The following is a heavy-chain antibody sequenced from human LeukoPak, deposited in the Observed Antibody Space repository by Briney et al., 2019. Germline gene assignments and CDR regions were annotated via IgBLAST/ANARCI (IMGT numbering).Heavy chain of an antibody. D-gene: IGHD3-22*01. CDR1: GFTFSSYA. CDR2: INGSGGST. J-gene: IGHJ4*02. Sequence: GGSLRLSCAASGFTFSSYAMSWVRQALGKGLEWVSDINGSGGSTYYADSVKGRFTISRHNYKNTMYLQMNSMRAEDTAVYYCEKAAVVDGSSGYYLDYWGQGTLVTVSS. CDR3: EKAAVVDGSSGYYLDY. V-gene: IGHV3-23*01.